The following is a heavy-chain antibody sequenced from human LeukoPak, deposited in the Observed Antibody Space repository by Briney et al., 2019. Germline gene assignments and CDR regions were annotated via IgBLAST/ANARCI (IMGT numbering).Heavy chain of an antibody. D-gene: IGHD2-21*02. J-gene: IGHJ6*03. CDR3: ARDRVSFCGGDCYSGSYYYMDV. Sequence: PRGSLRLSCAAYGFTLSSYWMSWVSQPPGKGLGWVANTKQVGSEKYYVDSGTGRFTTSRDNAENSLYRPMNTMRAEDTAVCFCARDRVSFCGGDCYSGSYYYMDVWGKGTTVTVSS. CDR1: GFTLSSYW. CDR2: TKQVGSEK. V-gene: IGHV3-7*01.